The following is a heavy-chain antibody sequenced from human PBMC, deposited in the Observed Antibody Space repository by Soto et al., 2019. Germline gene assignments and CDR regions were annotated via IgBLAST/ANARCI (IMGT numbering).Heavy chain of an antibody. CDR1: GFTFSSYG. J-gene: IGHJ4*02. D-gene: IGHD4-17*01. CDR3: ARDGATVVTHFDY. V-gene: IGHV3-33*01. CDR2: IWYDGSNK. Sequence: QVQLVESGGGVVQPGRSLRLSCAASGFTFSSYGMHWVRQAPGKGLEWVAVIWYDGSNKYYPDSVAGRFTTSRDTSKNTLYLQMNRLRAEDTAVYYCARDGATVVTHFDYWGQGTLVTVSS.